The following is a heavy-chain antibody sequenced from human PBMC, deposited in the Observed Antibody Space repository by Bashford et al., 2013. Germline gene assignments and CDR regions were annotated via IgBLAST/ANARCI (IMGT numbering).Heavy chain of an antibody. CDR2: TSHSGDT. CDR3: ARDRVNYYDSSGAFDI. V-gene: IGHV4-4*02. CDR1: GDSMSSDDW. J-gene: IGHJ3*02. D-gene: IGHD3-22*01. Sequence: SETLSLTCAVSGDSMSSDDWWSRVRQAPGKGLEWIGETSHSGDTNYQPSLKSRVTISVDTSKNQFSLKLSSVTAADTAVYYCARDRVNYYDSSGAFDIWGQGTMVTVSS.